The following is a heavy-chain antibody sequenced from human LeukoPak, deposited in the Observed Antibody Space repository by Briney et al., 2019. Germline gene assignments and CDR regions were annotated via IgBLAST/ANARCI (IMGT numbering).Heavy chain of an antibody. D-gene: IGHD6-13*01. CDR3: AKVGAAAVRRYYFDY. V-gene: IGHV3-23*01. CDR1: GFTFSSYA. Sequence: PGGSLRLSCAASGFTFSSYAMAWVRQAPGKGLEWGSGISLSGNSTYYADSVKGRFTISRDNPKNTLFLQMNSLRDADTAVYYCAKVGAAAVRRYYFDYWGQGTLVTVSS. J-gene: IGHJ4*02. CDR2: ISLSGNST.